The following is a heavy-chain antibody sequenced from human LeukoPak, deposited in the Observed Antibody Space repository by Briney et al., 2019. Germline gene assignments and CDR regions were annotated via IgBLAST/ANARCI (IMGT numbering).Heavy chain of an antibody. CDR1: GFTFDDFA. J-gene: IGHJ4*02. CDR2: INWNGGST. CDR3: ARVRGATVAGTSDYFDY. Sequence: GGSLRLSCTVSGFTFDDFAMSWVRQTPGKGLEWVSGINWNGGSTHYADSVKGRFTISRDNTKHSLHLQMNSLRAEDTALYYCARVRGATVAGTSDYFDYWGQGTLVTVPS. D-gene: IGHD6-19*01. V-gene: IGHV3-20*04.